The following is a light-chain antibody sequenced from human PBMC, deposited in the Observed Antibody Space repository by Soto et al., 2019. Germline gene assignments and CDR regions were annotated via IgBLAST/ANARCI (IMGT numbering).Light chain of an antibody. V-gene: IGKV1-9*01. CDR1: QGIGSY. CDR3: QQYNSYAQT. Sequence: EIQLTQSPSFLSASXGQRVTITCXASQGIGSYLAWYQQKPGKAPRLLIYAASTLQSGVPSRFSGSGSGTEFTLTISSLQPDDFATYYCQQYNSYAQTFGQGTKVDI. J-gene: IGKJ1*01. CDR2: AAS.